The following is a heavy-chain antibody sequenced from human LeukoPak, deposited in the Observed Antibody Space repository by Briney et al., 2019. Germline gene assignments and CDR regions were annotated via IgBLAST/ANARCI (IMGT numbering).Heavy chain of an antibody. D-gene: IGHD6-19*01. CDR3: ARDIRDHWLVIYFDY. Sequence: LRLSCAASGFTFSSYSMNWVRQPPGKGLEWIGSIYYSGSTYYNPSLKSRVTISVDTSKNQFSLKLSSVTAADTAVYYCARDIRDHWLVIYFDYWGQGTLVTVSS. V-gene: IGHV4-39*07. J-gene: IGHJ4*02. CDR1: GFTFSSYS. CDR2: IYYSGST.